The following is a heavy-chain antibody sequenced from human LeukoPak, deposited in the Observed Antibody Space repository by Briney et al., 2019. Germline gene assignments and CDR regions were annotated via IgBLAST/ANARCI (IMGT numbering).Heavy chain of an antibody. J-gene: IGHJ4*02. D-gene: IGHD1-26*01. CDR3: AREDAGGTYSFDY. CDR1: GFTVSSNF. Sequence: GGSLRLSCAVSGFTVSSNFMSWVRQAPEKGPEWVSVIYTSGITYYADSVRGRFTISRDNSKNTLYLQMDSLTAEDTAVYYCAREDAGGTYSFDYWGQGTLVIVSS. CDR2: IYTSGIT. V-gene: IGHV3-66*01.